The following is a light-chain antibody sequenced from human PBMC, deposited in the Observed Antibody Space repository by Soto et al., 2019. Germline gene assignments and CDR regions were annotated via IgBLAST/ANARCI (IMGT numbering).Light chain of an antibody. J-gene: IGKJ2*01. CDR3: QQYDTLPRT. CDR1: QSVLYSSNNKNH. CDR2: WAS. Sequence: ETVMTQSPESLAVSLGERATINCKSSQSVLYSSNNKNHLAWYQQKPGQPPKLLIYWASTRESGVPDRFSGSESGTDFTLTISSLQAEDVAVYYCQQYDTLPRTFGQGTKLEIK. V-gene: IGKV4-1*01.